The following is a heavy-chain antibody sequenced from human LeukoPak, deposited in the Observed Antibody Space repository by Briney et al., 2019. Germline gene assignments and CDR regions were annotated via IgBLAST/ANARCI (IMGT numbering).Heavy chain of an antibody. V-gene: IGHV1-46*01. D-gene: IGHD2-15*01. Sequence: ASVKDSCKASGYTFTSYYMHWVRQAPGQGLEWMGIINPSGGSTSYAQKFQGRVTMTRDTSTSTVYMELSSLRSEDTAVYYCARPVLDCSGGSCYYYGWFDPWGQGTLVTVSS. CDR1: GYTFTSYY. CDR3: ARPVLDCSGGSCYYYGWFDP. CDR2: INPSGGST. J-gene: IGHJ5*02.